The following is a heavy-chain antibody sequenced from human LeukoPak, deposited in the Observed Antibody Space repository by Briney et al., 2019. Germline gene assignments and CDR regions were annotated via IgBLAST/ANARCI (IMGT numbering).Heavy chain of an antibody. CDR3: AKVRYDSSGYQSPYFDY. J-gene: IGHJ4*02. D-gene: IGHD3-22*01. CDR1: GFTFSTYG. V-gene: IGHV3-30*18. CDR2: ISYDGSNK. Sequence: PGRSLRLSCAASGFTFSTYGMHWVRQAPGKGLEWVAVISYDGSNKYYADSVKGRFTISRDNSKNTLYLQMNSLRAEDTAVYYCAKVRYDSSGYQSPYFDYWGQGILVTVSS.